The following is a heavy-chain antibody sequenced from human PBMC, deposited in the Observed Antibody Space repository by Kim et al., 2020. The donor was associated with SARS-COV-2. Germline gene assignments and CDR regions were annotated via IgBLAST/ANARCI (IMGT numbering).Heavy chain of an antibody. CDR2: IKQDGSEK. Sequence: GGSLRLSCAASGFTFSSYWMSWVRQAPGKGLEWVANIKQDGSEKYYVDSVKGRFTISRDNAKNSLYLQMNSLRAEDTAVYYCARVPLLSSRNCSGGSCYHNWFDPWGQGTLVTVSS. V-gene: IGHV3-7*03. CDR3: ARVPLLSSRNCSGGSCYHNWFDP. CDR1: GFTFSSYW. D-gene: IGHD2-15*01. J-gene: IGHJ5*02.